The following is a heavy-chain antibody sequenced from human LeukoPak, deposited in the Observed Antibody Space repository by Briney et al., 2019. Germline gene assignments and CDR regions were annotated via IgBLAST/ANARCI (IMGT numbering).Heavy chain of an antibody. D-gene: IGHD2-2*01. J-gene: IGHJ6*02. Sequence: AAVTVSCKASGYTFSDYYMHWVRQAPGQGLEGMGWINANNGGTTYAQNFQGRVTMTRDTSISTAYMELSRLRSDDSAIYYCTRDHCSFANCYEDYYYGMDVWGQGTTVTVSS. CDR1: GYTFSDYY. CDR2: INANNGGT. CDR3: TRDHCSFANCYEDYYYGMDV. V-gene: IGHV1-2*02.